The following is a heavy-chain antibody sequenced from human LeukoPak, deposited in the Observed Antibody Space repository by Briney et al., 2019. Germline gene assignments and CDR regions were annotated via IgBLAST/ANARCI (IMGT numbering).Heavy chain of an antibody. V-gene: IGHV4-59*02. Sequence: SETLSLTCTVSGASVSSSYWGWIRQPPGKGLEWIGNIYYSRSTNYNPSLKSRVTMSMDTSKNQFSLKLTSLTAADTAVYYCAGTTKWLSYVFWGQGALVTVSS. CDR2: IYYSRST. D-gene: IGHD3-3*01. CDR3: AGTTKWLSYVF. J-gene: IGHJ4*02. CDR1: GASVSSSY.